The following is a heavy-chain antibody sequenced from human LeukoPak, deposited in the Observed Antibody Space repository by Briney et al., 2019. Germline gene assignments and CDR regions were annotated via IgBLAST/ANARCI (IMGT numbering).Heavy chain of an antibody. Sequence: GGSLRLSCAASGFRFSSHGIHWVRQAPGKGLEWVAGVSYDESIQFYAESLKGRFTISRDNSKNTLYLQMGSLRAEDMAVYYCARAIRSDGYSSSSYYMDVWGKGTTVTVSS. V-gene: IGHV3-30*03. CDR1: GFRFSSHG. J-gene: IGHJ6*03. D-gene: IGHD6-6*01. CDR3: ARAIRSDGYSSSSYYMDV. CDR2: VSYDESIQ.